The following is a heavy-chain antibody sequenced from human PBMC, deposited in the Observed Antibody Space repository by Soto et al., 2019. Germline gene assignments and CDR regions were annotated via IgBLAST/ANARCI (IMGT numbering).Heavy chain of an antibody. J-gene: IGHJ4*02. Sequence: SETLSLTCTISGGSISVYYWSWIRQSPGQGLEWIGYIYDSGSPHYNPSLKTRVTISADTSKNQISLKLTSATAADTAVYFCARGVGSSPPRYWGRGTLVTVSS. D-gene: IGHD3-9*01. CDR3: ARGVGSSPPRY. CDR1: GGSISVYY. V-gene: IGHV4-59*01. CDR2: IYDSGSP.